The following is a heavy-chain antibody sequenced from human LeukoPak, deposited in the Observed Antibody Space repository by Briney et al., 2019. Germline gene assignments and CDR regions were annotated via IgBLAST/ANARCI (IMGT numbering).Heavy chain of an antibody. D-gene: IGHD3-22*01. Sequence: PGGSLRLSCAASGFTFSRCAMSWVRQAPGKGLEWVSGISGSGDSTYYGDSVKGRFTISRDNSKNTLYLQMNSLRAEDTAVYYCARSGSGYDYDAFDIWGQGTMVTVSS. CDR1: GFTFSRCA. V-gene: IGHV3-23*01. J-gene: IGHJ3*02. CDR3: ARSGSGYDYDAFDI. CDR2: ISGSGDST.